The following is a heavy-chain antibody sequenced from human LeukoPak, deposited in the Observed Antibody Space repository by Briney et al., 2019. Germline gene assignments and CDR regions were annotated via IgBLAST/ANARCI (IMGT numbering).Heavy chain of an antibody. CDR2: IYYSGST. Sequence: PSETLSLTCTVSGGSISSSSYYWGWVRQPPGKGLEWIGSIYYSGSTYYNPSLKSRVTISVDTSKNQFSLKLSSVTAADTAVYYCARQGGGMVVVAIATYNWSDPWGQGTLVTVSS. CDR3: ARQGGGMVVVAIATYNWSDP. D-gene: IGHD2-15*01. V-gene: IGHV4-39*01. J-gene: IGHJ5*02. CDR1: GGSISSSSYY.